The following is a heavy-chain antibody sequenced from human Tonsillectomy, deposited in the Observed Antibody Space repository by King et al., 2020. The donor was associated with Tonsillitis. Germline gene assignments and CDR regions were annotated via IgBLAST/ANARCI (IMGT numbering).Heavy chain of an antibody. D-gene: IGHD3-22*01. CDR3: ARGDYYDTSGFADY. J-gene: IGHJ4*02. CDR2: ISSSSTDI. V-gene: IGHV3-21*01. CDR1: GFTFSYYS. Sequence: VQLVESGGGLVKPGGSLRLSCAASGFTFSYYSMNWVRQAPGKGLEGVSSISSSSTDIYFADSVKGRFTNSRENAKNSLYLQMNSLRAEDTSVYYCARGDYYDTSGFADYWGQGTLVTVSS.